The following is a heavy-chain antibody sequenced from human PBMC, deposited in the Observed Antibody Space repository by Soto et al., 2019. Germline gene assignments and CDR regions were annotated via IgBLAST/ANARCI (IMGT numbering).Heavy chain of an antibody. V-gene: IGHV1-18*01. CDR2: ISAYNGNT. Sequence: QVQLVQSGAEVKKPGASVKVSCKASGYTFTSYGISWVRQAPGQGLEWMGWISAYNGNTNYAQKLQGRVTMTTDTSTSTAYMELRSLRADDTAVYYCASSVTITYYYYGMDVWGQGTTVTVSS. CDR3: ASSVTITYYYYGMDV. D-gene: IGHD4-17*01. CDR1: GYTFTSYG. J-gene: IGHJ6*02.